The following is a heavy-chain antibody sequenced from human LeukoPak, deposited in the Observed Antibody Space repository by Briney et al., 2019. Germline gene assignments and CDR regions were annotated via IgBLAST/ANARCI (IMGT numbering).Heavy chain of an antibody. CDR1: GFTFSNYA. D-gene: IGHD3-10*01. CDR2: ISSNGGST. CDR3: ARGAGSGSLFDP. J-gene: IGHJ5*02. V-gene: IGHV3-64*01. Sequence: GGSLRLSCAASGFTFSNYAMHWVRQAPGKGLEYVSAISSNGGSTYYANSVKGRFTISRDNSKNTMYLQMGSLRAEDMAVYYCARGAGSGSLFDPWGQGTRVTVSS.